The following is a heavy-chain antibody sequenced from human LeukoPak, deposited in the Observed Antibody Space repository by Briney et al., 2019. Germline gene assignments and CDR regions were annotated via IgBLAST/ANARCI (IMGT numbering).Heavy chain of an antibody. Sequence: GGSLRLSCAASGFTFSSSSMNWVRQAPGKGLEWVSVIYSAGTTYYADSVKGRFTISRDNSKNTVYLQMNSLRAEDTAVYYCARGDDYGGAWYYFDFWGLGTLVTVSS. CDR2: IYSAGTT. J-gene: IGHJ4*02. D-gene: IGHD4-23*01. CDR1: GFTFSSSS. V-gene: IGHV3-53*01. CDR3: ARGDDYGGAWYYFDF.